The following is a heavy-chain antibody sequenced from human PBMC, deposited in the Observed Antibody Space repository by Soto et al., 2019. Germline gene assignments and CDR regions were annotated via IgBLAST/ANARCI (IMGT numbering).Heavy chain of an antibody. D-gene: IGHD3-22*01. CDR1: GFTFSSYG. CDR3: AKGRDSSGYYPPLFDY. J-gene: IGHJ4*02. CDR2: ISYDGSNK. V-gene: IGHV3-30*18. Sequence: GGSLRLSCAASGFTFSSYGMHWVRQAPGKGLEWVAVISYDGSNKYYADSVKGRFTISRDNSKNTLYLQMNSLRAEDTAVFYCAKGRDSSGYYPPLFDYWGQGTLVTVSS.